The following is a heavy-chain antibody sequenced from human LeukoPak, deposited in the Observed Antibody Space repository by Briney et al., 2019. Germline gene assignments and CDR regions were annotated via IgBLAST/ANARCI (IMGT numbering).Heavy chain of an antibody. J-gene: IGHJ3*02. Sequence: GGSLRLSCAASGFTLSSYWMSWVRQAPGKGLEWVAHIKEDGSERYYVDSVEGRFTISRDNAKNSLYLHMNSLTAEDTAMYYCARDWVAGVPFDAFDIWGQGTMVSVSS. CDR2: IKEDGSER. D-gene: IGHD3-10*01. V-gene: IGHV3-7*01. CDR3: ARDWVAGVPFDAFDI. CDR1: GFTLSSYW.